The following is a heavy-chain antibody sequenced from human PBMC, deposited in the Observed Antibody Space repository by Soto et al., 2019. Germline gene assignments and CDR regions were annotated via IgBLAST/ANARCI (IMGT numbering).Heavy chain of an antibody. J-gene: IGHJ6*02. D-gene: IGHD1-1*01. CDR1: GYSFTSYW. Sequence: GESLKISCKGSGYSFTSYWISWVRQMPGKGLEWMGRIDPSDSYTNYSPSFQGHVTISADKSISTAYLQWSSLKASDTAMYYCARLPTTYYYYYGMDVWGQGTTVTVSS. CDR2: IDPSDSYT. CDR3: ARLPTTYYYYYGMDV. V-gene: IGHV5-10-1*01.